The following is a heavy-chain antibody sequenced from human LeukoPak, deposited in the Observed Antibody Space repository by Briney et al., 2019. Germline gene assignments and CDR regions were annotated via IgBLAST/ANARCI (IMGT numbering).Heavy chain of an antibody. CDR3: ARDYIAVAGNHYYYYYYMDV. CDR2: IKQDGSEK. J-gene: IGHJ6*03. CDR1: GFTFSSYW. Sequence: GGSLRLSCAASGFTFSSYWMSWVRQAPGKGLEWVANIKQDGSEKYYVDSVKGRFTISRDNAKNSLYLQMNSLRAEDTAVYYCARDYIAVAGNHYYYYYYMDVWGKGTTVTISS. V-gene: IGHV3-7*01. D-gene: IGHD6-19*01.